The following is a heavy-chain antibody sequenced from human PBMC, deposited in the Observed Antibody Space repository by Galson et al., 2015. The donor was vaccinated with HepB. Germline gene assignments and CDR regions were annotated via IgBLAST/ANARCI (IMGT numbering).Heavy chain of an antibody. D-gene: IGHD3-10*01. CDR3: ARGGSGNYYNVPFDY. V-gene: IGHV7-4-1*02. Sequence: LVKVSCKASGYTFTSYAMNWVRQAPGQGLEWMGWINTNTGNPTYAQGFTGRFVFSLDTSVSTAYLQISSLKAEDTAVYYCARGGSGNYYNVPFDYWGQGTLVTVSS. CDR2: INTNTGNP. CDR1: GYTFTSYA. J-gene: IGHJ4*02.